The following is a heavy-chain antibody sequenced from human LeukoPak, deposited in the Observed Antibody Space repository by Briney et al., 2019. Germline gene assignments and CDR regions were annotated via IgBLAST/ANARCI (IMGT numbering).Heavy chain of an antibody. J-gene: IGHJ4*02. Sequence: ASVKVSCKASGYTXTGYYMHWVRQAPGQGLEWMGWINPNSGDTKYAQKFQGRVPMTRDTSISTAYMELSRLRSDDTAVYYCATQRGSYLWGTDFDYWGQGTLVTVSS. CDR3: ATQRGSYLWGTDFDY. CDR2: INPNSGDT. CDR1: GYTXTGYY. D-gene: IGHD3-16*01. V-gene: IGHV1-2*02.